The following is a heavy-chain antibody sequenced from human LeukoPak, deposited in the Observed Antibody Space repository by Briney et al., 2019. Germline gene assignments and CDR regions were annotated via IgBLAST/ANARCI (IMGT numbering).Heavy chain of an antibody. Sequence: PSETLSLTCTVSGGSISTYYWNWIRQPPGKGLEWIGYIYYSGTTNYTPSLKSRVTISVDTSKNQFSLKLTSVTAADTAVYYCARGYSSTWFKTWDFWGQGTLVTVSS. CDR1: GGSISTYY. CDR3: ARGYSSTWFKTWDF. V-gene: IGHV4-59*08. CDR2: IYYSGTT. J-gene: IGHJ4*02. D-gene: IGHD6-13*01.